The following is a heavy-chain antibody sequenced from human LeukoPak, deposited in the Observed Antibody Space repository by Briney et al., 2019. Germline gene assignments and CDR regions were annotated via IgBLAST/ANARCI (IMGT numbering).Heavy chain of an antibody. J-gene: IGHJ4*02. CDR3: ARAYSNYDY. CDR2: IWFDGSNR. D-gene: IGHD4-11*01. V-gene: IGHV3-33*01. CDR1: GFTFRNYG. Sequence: GRSLRLSCEASGFTFRNYGMHWVRQAPGKGLDWVGVIWFDGSNRYYADSVKGRFTISRDNSKNTLYLQMNSLRAEDTAVYYCARAYSNYDYWGQGTLVTVSS.